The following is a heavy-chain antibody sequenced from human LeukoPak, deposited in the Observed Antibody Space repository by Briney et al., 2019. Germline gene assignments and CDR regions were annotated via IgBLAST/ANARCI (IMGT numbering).Heavy chain of an antibody. J-gene: IGHJ6*02. CDR3: AKKKVDVMGNQYYYYYGLDV. CDR1: GGSFSGYS. D-gene: IGHD3-16*01. Sequence: SETLSLTCAVYGGSFSGYSLTWIRQPPGKGLEWIGEINHSGINHFNPSLKSRVTISADTSKKQVFLNLNSVTAADTAVYYCAKKKVDVMGNQYYYYYGLDVWGQGTTVTVSS. V-gene: IGHV4-34*01. CDR2: INHSGIN.